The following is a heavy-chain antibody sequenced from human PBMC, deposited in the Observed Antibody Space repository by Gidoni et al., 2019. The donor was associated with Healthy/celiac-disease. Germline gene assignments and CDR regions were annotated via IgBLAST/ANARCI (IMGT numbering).Heavy chain of an antibody. J-gene: IGHJ4*02. CDR1: GYTFTSYG. CDR2: ISAYNGNT. CDR3: ARDREGYCSGGSCYSGY. D-gene: IGHD2-15*01. Sequence: QVQLVQSGAEVKKPGASVTVSCKASGYTFTSYGISWVRQAPGQGLEWMGWISAYNGNTNYAQKLQGRVTMTTDTSTSTAYMELRSLRSDDTAVYYCARDREGYCSGGSCYSGYWGQGTLVTVSS. V-gene: IGHV1-18*01.